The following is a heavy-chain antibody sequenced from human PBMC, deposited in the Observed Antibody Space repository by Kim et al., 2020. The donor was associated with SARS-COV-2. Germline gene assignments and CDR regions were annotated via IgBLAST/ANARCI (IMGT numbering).Heavy chain of an antibody. J-gene: IGHJ4*02. CDR2: IDSTGTST. CDR3: VRARGGGWSYFDL. CDR1: GFTFSNYV. Sequence: GGSLRLSCTASGFTFSNYVMNWVRQAPGKGLEWVSTIDSTGTSTFYAGSVKGRFTISRDNSKNTLYLQRNSLRAEDTALYYCVRARGGGWSYFDLWGQGTLVTVSS. V-gene: IGHV3-23*05. D-gene: IGHD6-19*01.